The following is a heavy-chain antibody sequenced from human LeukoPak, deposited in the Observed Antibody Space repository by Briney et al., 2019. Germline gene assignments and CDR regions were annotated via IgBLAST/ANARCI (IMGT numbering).Heavy chain of an antibody. CDR3: ARDPIVQAGYYYGMDV. V-gene: IGHV1-2*02. CDR2: INPNSGAT. D-gene: IGHD2/OR15-2a*01. J-gene: IGHJ6*02. Sequence: ASVRVSCKASGYTFTAYYIHWVRQAPGQGLEGMGWINPNSGATNYAQNFQGRVTMTADTSISAAYLDLSRLRSDDSAVYYCARDPIVQAGYYYGMDVWGQGTTVTVSS. CDR1: GYTFTAYY.